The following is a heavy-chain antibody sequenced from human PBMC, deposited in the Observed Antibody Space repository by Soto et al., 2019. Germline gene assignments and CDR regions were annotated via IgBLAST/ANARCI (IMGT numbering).Heavy chain of an antibody. D-gene: IGHD2-2*01. CDR3: ARESSTSSYYYYYMDV. Sequence: SETLSLTCTVSGGSISSYYWSWIRQPPGKGLEWIGYIYYSGSTNYNPSLKSRVTISVDTSKNQFSLKLSSVTAADTAVYYCARESSTSSYYYYYMDVWGKGTTVTVSS. CDR1: GGSISSYY. CDR2: IYYSGST. J-gene: IGHJ6*03. V-gene: IGHV4-59*01.